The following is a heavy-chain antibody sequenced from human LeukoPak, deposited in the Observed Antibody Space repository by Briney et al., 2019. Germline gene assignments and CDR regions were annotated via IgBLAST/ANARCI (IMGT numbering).Heavy chain of an antibody. CDR1: GGSISSGSYY. J-gene: IGHJ5*02. CDR3: AREPRGIAVAGMGGWFDP. D-gene: IGHD6-19*01. V-gene: IGHV4-61*02. Sequence: SQTLSLTCTVSGGSISSGSYYWSWIRQPAGKGLEWIGRIYTSGSTNYNPSLKSRVTISVDTSKNQFSLKLSSVTAADTAEYYCAREPRGIAVAGMGGWFDPWGQGTLVTVSS. CDR2: IYTSGST.